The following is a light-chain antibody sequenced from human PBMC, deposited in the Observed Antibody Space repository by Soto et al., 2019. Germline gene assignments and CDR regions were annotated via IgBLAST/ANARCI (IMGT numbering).Light chain of an antibody. Sequence: QSALTQPASVSGSPGQSITISCTGTSSDVGGYNYVSWYQQHLGKAPKLMIYEVSNRPSGVSNRFSGSKSGNTASLTISGLQAEDEADYYCCSYTSSNTWVFGGGTKLTVL. J-gene: IGLJ3*02. CDR1: SSDVGGYNY. CDR3: CSYTSSNTWV. CDR2: EVS. V-gene: IGLV2-14*01.